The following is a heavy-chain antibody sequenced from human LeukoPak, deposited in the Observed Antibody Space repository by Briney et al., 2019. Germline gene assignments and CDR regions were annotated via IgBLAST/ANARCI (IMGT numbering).Heavy chain of an antibody. Sequence: PSETLSLTCAVSGYSISSGYYWGWIRQPPGKGLEWIGSIYHSGSTYYNPSLKSRVTISVDTSKNQFSLKLSSVTAADTAVYYCASPSGYCSGGSCYKNWGQGTLVTVSS. J-gene: IGHJ4*02. D-gene: IGHD2-15*01. CDR3: ASPSGYCSGGSCYKN. CDR1: GYSISSGYY. CDR2: IYHSGST. V-gene: IGHV4-38-2*01.